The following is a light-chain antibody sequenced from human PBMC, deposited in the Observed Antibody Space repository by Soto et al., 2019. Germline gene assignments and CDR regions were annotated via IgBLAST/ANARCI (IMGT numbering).Light chain of an antibody. J-gene: IGLJ1*01. CDR1: SSNIGAGFD. V-gene: IGLV1-40*01. CDR2: EVN. Sequence: QSVLTQPPSVSGAPGQRVTISCTGSSSNIGAGFDVHWYHQIAGTAPKLMISEVNNRPSGVSNRFSGSKSGNTAYLTISGLQVEDEAEYFCFSFTTTSTHVFGTGTKVTVL. CDR3: FSFTTTSTHV.